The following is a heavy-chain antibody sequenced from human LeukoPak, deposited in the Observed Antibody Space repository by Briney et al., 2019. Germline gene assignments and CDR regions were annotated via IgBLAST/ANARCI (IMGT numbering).Heavy chain of an antibody. CDR1: GFTFSSYA. CDR3: AKDLETHYYDSSGCEFDY. CDR2: ISGSGGST. V-gene: IGHV3-23*01. J-gene: IGHJ4*02. Sequence: GGSLRLSCAASGFTFSSYAMSGVRQAPGKGLEWVSAISGSGGSTYYADSVKGRFTISRDNSKNTLYLQMNSLRAEDTAVYYCAKDLETHYYDSSGCEFDYWGQGTLVTVSS. D-gene: IGHD3-22*01.